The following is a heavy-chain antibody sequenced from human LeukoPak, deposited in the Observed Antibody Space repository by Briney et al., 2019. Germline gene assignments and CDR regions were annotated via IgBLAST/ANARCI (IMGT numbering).Heavy chain of an antibody. CDR2: ISSRGSTT. V-gene: IGHV3-11*04. CDR3: ARESDGDYVDY. Sequence: GGSLRLSCAASRFTFSDYYMSWIRQAPGKGLEWVSYISSRGSTTYYADSAKGRFTIFRDNAKNSLYLQMNSMRAEDTAVNYCARESDGDYVDYWGQGTLVTVSS. CDR1: RFTFSDYY. D-gene: IGHD4-17*01. J-gene: IGHJ4*01.